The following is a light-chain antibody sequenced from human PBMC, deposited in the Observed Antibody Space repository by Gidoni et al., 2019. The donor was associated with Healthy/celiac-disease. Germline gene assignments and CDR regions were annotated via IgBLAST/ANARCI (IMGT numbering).Light chain of an antibody. CDR3: QQYYSTPTWT. CDR1: QSVLYSSNNKIY. J-gene: IGKJ1*01. Sequence: DIVMTQSPDSLAVSMGERATINCKSSQSVLYSSNNKIYLAWYQQKPGQPPKRLIYWASTRESGVPDRFSGSGSGTDFTLTISSLQAEDVAVYYCQQYYSTPTWTFGQGTKVEIK. V-gene: IGKV4-1*01. CDR2: WAS.